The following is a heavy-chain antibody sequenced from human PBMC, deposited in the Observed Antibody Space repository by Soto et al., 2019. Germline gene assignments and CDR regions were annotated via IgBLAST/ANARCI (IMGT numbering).Heavy chain of an antibody. J-gene: IGHJ4*02. V-gene: IGHV4-38-2*01. Sequence: SETLSLTCDVSGYRISSGYYWGWIRQPPGRGLEWIGSIYHSGSTYYNPSLKSRVTISLDTSRNQFSLKLSSVTAADPAVYYCARPRVAASGHYFDYWGQGTRVTVAS. CDR1: GYRISSGYY. CDR2: IYHSGST. CDR3: ARPRVAASGHYFDY. D-gene: IGHD6-13*01.